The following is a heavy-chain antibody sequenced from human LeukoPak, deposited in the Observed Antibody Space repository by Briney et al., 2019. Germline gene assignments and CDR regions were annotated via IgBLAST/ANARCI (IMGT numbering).Heavy chain of an antibody. J-gene: IGHJ4*02. V-gene: IGHV3-23*01. CDR2: ISGSGDST. CDR1: GFTFSNYA. CDR3: ARRPIRSNDGWFDYFDY. Sequence: GGSLRLSCAASGFTFSNYAMSWVRQSPGKGLEWVSTISGSGDSTYYADSVRGRFTISRDNSRNTLYLQVNSLRAEDTAVYSCARRPIRSNDGWFDYFDYWGQGTLVTVSS. D-gene: IGHD6-19*01.